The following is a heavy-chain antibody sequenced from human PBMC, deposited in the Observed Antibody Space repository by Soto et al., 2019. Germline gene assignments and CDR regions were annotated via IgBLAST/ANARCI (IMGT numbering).Heavy chain of an antibody. V-gene: IGHV4-34*01. D-gene: IGHD3-10*01. CDR1: GGSFSGYY. CDR2: INHSGST. CDR3: ARGPPGGLAYNWFDP. J-gene: IGHJ5*02. Sequence: PSETLSLTCAVYGGSFSGYYWNWIRQPPGKGLEWIGEINHSGSTNYNPSLKSRVTISVDTSKNQFSLKLSSVTAADTAVYYCARGPPGGLAYNWFDPWGQGTLVTVSS.